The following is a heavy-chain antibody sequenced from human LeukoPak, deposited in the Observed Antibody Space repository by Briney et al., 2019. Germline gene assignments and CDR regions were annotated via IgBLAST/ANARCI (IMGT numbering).Heavy chain of an antibody. CDR2: IYYSGST. CDR1: GGSISSSSYY. Sequence: SETLSLTCTVSGGSISSSSYYWGWIRQPPGKGLEWIGSIYYSGSTYYNPSLKSRVTISVDTSKNQFPLKLTSVTAADAAVYYCARLGQPNAFDIWGQGTMVTVSS. CDR3: ARLGQPNAFDI. D-gene: IGHD3-16*01. V-gene: IGHV4-39*01. J-gene: IGHJ3*02.